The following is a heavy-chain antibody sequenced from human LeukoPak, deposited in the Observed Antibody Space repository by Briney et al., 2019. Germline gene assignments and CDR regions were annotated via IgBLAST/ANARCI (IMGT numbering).Heavy chain of an antibody. J-gene: IGHJ4*02. CDR3: AREAPHHRMELPPDY. CDR1: GGSISSGSYY. V-gene: IGHV4-61*02. CDR2: IYTSGST. D-gene: IGHD1-26*01. Sequence: SETLSLTCTVSGGSISSGSYYWSWIRQPAGKGREWIGRIYTSGSTNYNPSLKSRVTISVDTSKNQFSLKLSSVTAADTAVYYCAREAPHHRMELPPDYWGQGTLVTVSS.